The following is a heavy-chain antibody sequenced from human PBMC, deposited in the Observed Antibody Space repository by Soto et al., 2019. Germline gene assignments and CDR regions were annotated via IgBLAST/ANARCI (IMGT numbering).Heavy chain of an antibody. CDR3: SRDKDRQQLGGNYYYILDV. CDR2: IMPIFATP. D-gene: IGHD3-3*02. Sequence: QVQLMQSGAEVKKPGSSVKVSCKASGGTFSTSAISWVRQAPGEGLAWVGGIMPIFATPDYAQTFQGRVTISADESTATAYLELTSLTTDDTSVYYCSRDKDRQQLGGNYYYILDVWGQGTAITVSS. J-gene: IGHJ6*02. V-gene: IGHV1-69*12. CDR1: GGTFSTSA.